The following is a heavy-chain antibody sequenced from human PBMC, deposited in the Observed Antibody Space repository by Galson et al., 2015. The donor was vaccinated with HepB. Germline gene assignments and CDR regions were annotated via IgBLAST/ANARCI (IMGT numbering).Heavy chain of an antibody. J-gene: IGHJ4*02. CDR2: VYYSGST. V-gene: IGHV4-59*01. CDR1: GGFISNYY. Sequence: ETLSLTCTVSGGFISNYYWSWIRQPPGKGLEWIGSVYYSGSTNYNPSLKSRVTISVDTSKNQFSLKLSSVTAADTAVYYCARYHYGDYFVYGIDFWGQGTLVTVSS. CDR3: ARYHYGDYFVYGIDF. D-gene: IGHD4-17*01.